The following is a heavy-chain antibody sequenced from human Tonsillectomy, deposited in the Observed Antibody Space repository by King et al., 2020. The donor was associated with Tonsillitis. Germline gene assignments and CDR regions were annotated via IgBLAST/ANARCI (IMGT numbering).Heavy chain of an antibody. CDR2: INHSGST. CDR1: GGSFSGYY. V-gene: IGHV4-34*01. D-gene: IGHD6-6*01. J-gene: IGHJ4*02. Sequence: QVQLQQWGAGLLKPSETLSLTCAVYGGSFSGYYWSWIRQPPGKGLEWIGEINHSGSTNYNPSLKSRVTISVDTSKNQFSLKLGSVTAADTAVYYCARGGGRAARPYYFDYWGQGTLVTVSS. CDR3: ARGGGRAARPYYFDY.